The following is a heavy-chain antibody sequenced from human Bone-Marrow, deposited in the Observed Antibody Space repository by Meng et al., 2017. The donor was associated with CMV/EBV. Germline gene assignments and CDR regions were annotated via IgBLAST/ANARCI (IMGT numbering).Heavy chain of an antibody. CDR1: GFSIISNY. Sequence: GGSLRLSCAASGFSIISNYMTWVRQAPGRGLEWVSFIYRDDSISYADSVKGRFTISRDKSKNTLYLQMNSLRVEDMAVYYCARCPPEVVRGYWHFDLWGRGTLVTVSS. CDR3: ARCPPEVVRGYWHFDL. V-gene: IGHV3-53*01. J-gene: IGHJ2*01. CDR2: IYRDDSI. D-gene: IGHD3-10*01.